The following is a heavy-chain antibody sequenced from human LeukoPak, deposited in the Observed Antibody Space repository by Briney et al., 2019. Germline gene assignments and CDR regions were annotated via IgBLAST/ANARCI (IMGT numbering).Heavy chain of an antibody. J-gene: IGHJ4*02. V-gene: IGHV1-2*02. D-gene: IGHD3-22*01. CDR1: GYTFIGFY. CDR3: ARDPLYSSGPISHDF. Sequence: ASVKVSCKASGYTFIGFYIHWVRQAPGQGLEWMGWINSNSGVPNYAQKFQGRVTMTRDTSISTAYIQLSSLRSDDTAVYYCARDPLYSSGPISHDFWGQGILVTVSS. CDR2: INSNSGVP.